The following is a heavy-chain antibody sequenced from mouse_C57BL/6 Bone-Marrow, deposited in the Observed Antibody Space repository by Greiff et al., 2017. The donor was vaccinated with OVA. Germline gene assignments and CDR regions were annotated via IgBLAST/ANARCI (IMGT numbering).Heavy chain of an antibody. V-gene: IGHV1-81*01. CDR1: GYTFTSYG. D-gene: IGHD1-1*01. Sequence: VKLQESGAELARPGASVKLSCKASGYTFTSYGISWVKQRTGQGLEWIGEIYPRSGNTYYNEKFKGKATLTADKSSSTAYMELRSLTSEDSAVYFCARWTTVVGFDYWGQGTTLTVSS. J-gene: IGHJ2*01. CDR3: ARWTTVVGFDY. CDR2: IYPRSGNT.